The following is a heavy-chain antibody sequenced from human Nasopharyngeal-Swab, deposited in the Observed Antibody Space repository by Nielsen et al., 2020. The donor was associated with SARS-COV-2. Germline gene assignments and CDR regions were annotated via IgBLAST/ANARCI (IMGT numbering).Heavy chain of an antibody. CDR3: GRGGKLGALDI. CDR2: IKQDGSDK. V-gene: IGHV3-7*01. D-gene: IGHD3-16*01. Sequence: GESLKISCAASGLTFTNSWMSWVRQAPGKGLEWVANIKQDGSDKYYVDSVKGRFTISRDNAKNSLELQMNSLRVEDTAVYHCGRGGKLGALDIWGQGTMVTVSS. J-gene: IGHJ3*02. CDR1: GLTFTNSW.